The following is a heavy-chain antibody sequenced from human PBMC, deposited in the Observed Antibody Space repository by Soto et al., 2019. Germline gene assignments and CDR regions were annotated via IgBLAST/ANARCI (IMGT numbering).Heavy chain of an antibody. CDR3: AKEDGAVDV. CDR1: GFTFSSYG. V-gene: IGHV3-30*18. CDR2: ISYDGSNK. Sequence: QVQLVESGGGVVQPGRSLRLSCAASGFTFSSYGMHWVRQAPGKGLEWVAVISYDGSNKYYADSVKGRFTISRDNSKNSPYLQMNSRRAEDTAVYYCAKEDGAVDVWGKGTTVTVSS. D-gene: IGHD3-16*01. J-gene: IGHJ6*04.